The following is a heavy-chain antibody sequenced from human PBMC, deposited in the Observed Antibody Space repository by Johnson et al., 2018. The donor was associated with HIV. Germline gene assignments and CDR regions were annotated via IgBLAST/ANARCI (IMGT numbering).Heavy chain of an antibody. CDR1: GLSFSNFG. D-gene: IGHD6-19*01. J-gene: IGHJ3*02. CDR2: ISYDGSNK. V-gene: IGHV3-30*18. CDR3: AQEKSSGWSFHAFDI. Sequence: QVQLVESGGGVVQPAKSLTLSCVVSGLSFSNFGIHWVRQAPGKGLEWVAIISYDGSNKYYADSVKGRFTISRDNSKNTLYLQMNSLRVEDTAMYYCAQEKSSGWSFHAFDIWGQGTVVTVSS.